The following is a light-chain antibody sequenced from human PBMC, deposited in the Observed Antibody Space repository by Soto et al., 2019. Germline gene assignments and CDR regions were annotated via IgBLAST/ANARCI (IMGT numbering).Light chain of an antibody. CDR2: GAS. CDR1: QSASSH. V-gene: IGKV3-11*01. CDR3: QQRSTWPIS. Sequence: EVVLTQFPATLSLSPGESATLSCRANQSASSHLAWYQHKPSRPPRLLIFGASDRANGLPARFSGSGSGTDFTLTISSLEADDFAVYYCQQRSTWPISFGGGTKVEIK. J-gene: IGKJ4*01.